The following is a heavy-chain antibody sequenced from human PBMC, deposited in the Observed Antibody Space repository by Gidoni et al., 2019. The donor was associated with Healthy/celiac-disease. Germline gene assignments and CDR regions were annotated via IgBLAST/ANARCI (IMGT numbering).Heavy chain of an antibody. Sequence: QVQLQESGPGLVKPSQTLSITCTVSGGSISSGGYYWSWLRQPPGKGLEWIGYIYYSGSTYYNPSLKSRVTISVDTSKNQFSLKLSSVTAADTAVYYCARALRAAAGTRAFDYWGQGTLVTVSS. CDR3: ARALRAAAGTRAFDY. D-gene: IGHD6-13*01. CDR1: GGSISSGGYY. CDR2: IYYSGST. V-gene: IGHV4-31*03. J-gene: IGHJ4*02.